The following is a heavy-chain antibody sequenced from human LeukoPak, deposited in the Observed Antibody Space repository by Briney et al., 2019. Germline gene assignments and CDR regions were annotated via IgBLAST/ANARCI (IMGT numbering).Heavy chain of an antibody. CDR2: IYSGGST. CDR1: GFTVSSNY. Sequence: GGSLRLSCAASGFTVSSNYVTWVRQAPGKGLEWVSVIYSGGSTYYADSVKGRFTISRDNSKNTLYLQMNSLRAEDTAVYYCARAASDSSGLPPFDPWGQGTLVTVSS. V-gene: IGHV3-66*01. J-gene: IGHJ5*02. CDR3: ARAASDSSGLPPFDP. D-gene: IGHD3-22*01.